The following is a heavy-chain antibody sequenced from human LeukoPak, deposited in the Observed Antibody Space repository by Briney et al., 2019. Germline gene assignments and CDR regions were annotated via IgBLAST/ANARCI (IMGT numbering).Heavy chain of an antibody. CDR1: SFTFSSYA. CDR3: VKGTTGYFDY. Sequence: GGSLRLSCSASSFTFSSYAMHWVRQAPGKGLEYVSAISSNGGSTYYADSVKGRFTISRDNSKNTLYLQMSSLRAEDTAVYYCVKGTTGYFDYWGQGTLVTVSS. V-gene: IGHV3-64D*06. J-gene: IGHJ4*02. D-gene: IGHD4-17*01. CDR2: ISSNGGST.